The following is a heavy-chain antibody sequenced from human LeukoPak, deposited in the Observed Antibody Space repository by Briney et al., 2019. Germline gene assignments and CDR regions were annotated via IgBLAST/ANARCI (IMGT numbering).Heavy chain of an antibody. D-gene: IGHD3-10*01. V-gene: IGHV3-7*04. CDR1: GFTFSSYW. CDR2: IKQDGSEK. Sequence: GGSLRLSCAASGFTFSSYWMSWVRQAPGKGLEWVANIKQDGSEKYYVDSVKGRFTISRDNAKNSLYLQMNSLRAEDTAVYYCARDSITMVRGVIISGYYGMDVWGQGTTVTVSS. J-gene: IGHJ6*02. CDR3: ARDSITMVRGVIISGYYGMDV.